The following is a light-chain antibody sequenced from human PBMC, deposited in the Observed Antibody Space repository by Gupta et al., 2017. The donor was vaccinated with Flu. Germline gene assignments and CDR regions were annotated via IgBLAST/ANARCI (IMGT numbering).Light chain of an antibody. V-gene: IGKV2-28*01. Sequence: DIVMTQSPLSLPVTPGEPASLSCGSSQSLLHTDGYNYLDWYLQKPGQPPQLLIYLGSNRASGVPDRFSGSGSGTHFTLKISRVEAEDVGVYYCMQALQTPLTFGGGTKVEIK. CDR2: LGS. J-gene: IGKJ4*01. CDR1: QSLLHTDGYNY. CDR3: MQALQTPLT.